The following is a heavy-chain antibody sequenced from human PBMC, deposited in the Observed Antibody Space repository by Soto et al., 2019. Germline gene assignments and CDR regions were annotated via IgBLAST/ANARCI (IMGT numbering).Heavy chain of an antibody. CDR2: IYYSGST. CDR1: GGSISSSSYY. J-gene: IGHJ5*02. D-gene: IGHD2-15*01. CDR3: ARQREGSGGSPLYNWFAP. Sequence: SETLSLTCTVSGGSISSSSYYWGWIRQPPGKGLEWIGSIYYSGSTYYNPSLKSRVTISVDTSKNQFSLKLSSVTAADTALYYCARQREGSGGSPLYNWFAPWGQGTLVTVSS. V-gene: IGHV4-39*01.